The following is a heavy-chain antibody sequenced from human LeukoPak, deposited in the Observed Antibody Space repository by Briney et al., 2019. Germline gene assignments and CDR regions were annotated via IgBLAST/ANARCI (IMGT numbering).Heavy chain of an antibody. CDR2: IYHSGST. J-gene: IGHJ5*02. Sequence: SETLSLTCAVSGYSISSDCCWGWIRQPPGKGLEWIGSIYHSGSTYYNPSLQSRVTISVDTSNNQFSLKLNSVTAADTAVYYCARNCTAMAGICNWFDPWGQGTLVTVSS. V-gene: IGHV4-38-2*01. CDR3: ARNCTAMAGICNWFDP. CDR1: GYSISSDCC. D-gene: IGHD6-19*01.